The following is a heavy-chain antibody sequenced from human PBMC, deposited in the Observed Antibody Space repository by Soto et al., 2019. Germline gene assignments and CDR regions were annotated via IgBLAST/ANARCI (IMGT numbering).Heavy chain of an antibody. J-gene: IGHJ6*02. D-gene: IGHD2-15*01. CDR2: IIPIFGTA. Sequence: ASVKVSCKASGGTFSSYAISWVRQAPGQGLEWMGGIIPIFGTANYAQKFQGRVTITADESTRTAYMELSSLRSEDTAVYYCERDLNCSGGSCYSYSHGMDVWGQGTTVTVSS. V-gene: IGHV1-69*13. CDR3: ERDLNCSGGSCYSYSHGMDV. CDR1: GGTFSSYA.